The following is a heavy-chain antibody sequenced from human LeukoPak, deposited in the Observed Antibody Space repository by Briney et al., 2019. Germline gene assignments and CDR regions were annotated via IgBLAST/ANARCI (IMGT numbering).Heavy chain of an antibody. V-gene: IGHV1-69*13. D-gene: IGHD6-19*01. CDR1: GGTFSSYA. CDR2: IIPIFGTA. Sequence: GASVKVSCTASGGTFSSYAISWVRQAPGQGLEWMGGIIPIFGTANYAQKFQGRVTITADESTSTAYMELSSLRSEDTAVYYSACRVAVAGLDYWGRGTLVTVSS. J-gene: IGHJ4*02. CDR3: ACRVAVAGLDY.